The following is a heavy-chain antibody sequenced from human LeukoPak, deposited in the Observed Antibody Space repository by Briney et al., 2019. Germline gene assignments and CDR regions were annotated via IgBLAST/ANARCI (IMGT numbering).Heavy chain of an antibody. D-gene: IGHD1-14*01. CDR3: ARSETALVSGGFDF. V-gene: IGHV1-2*02. J-gene: IGHJ3*01. CDR1: GYTFTGYY. CDR2: INPNLGGT. Sequence: ASVKVSCKASGYTFTGYYMHWVRQAPGQGLEWLGWINPNLGGTDYAQRFQGRVTMTRDTSISTAYMELSRLTSDDTAVYYCARSETALVSGGFDFWGPGTMVTISS.